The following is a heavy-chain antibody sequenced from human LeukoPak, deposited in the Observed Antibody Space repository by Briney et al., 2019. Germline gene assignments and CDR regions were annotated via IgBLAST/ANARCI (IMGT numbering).Heavy chain of an antibody. CDR3: ASWGTGFDF. J-gene: IGHJ4*02. CDR2: IYTSGST. V-gene: IGHV4-61*05. D-gene: IGHD7-27*01. Sequence: SETLSLTCTVSGGSISSSSYYWGWIRQPPGKGLEWIGYIYTSGSTNYNPSLKSRVTISVDTSKNQFSLKLSSVTAADTAVYYCASWGTGFDFWGQGTLVTVSS. CDR1: GGSISSSSYY.